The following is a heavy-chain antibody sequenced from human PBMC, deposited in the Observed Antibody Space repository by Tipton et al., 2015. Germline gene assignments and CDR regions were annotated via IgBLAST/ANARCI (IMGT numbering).Heavy chain of an antibody. CDR1: GGTFRTYA. D-gene: IGHD3-22*01. CDR2: IIPMLGKV. Sequence: QSGAEVKKPGSSMKISCKASGGTFRTYAINWVRQAPGQGLEWMGGIIPMLGKVNYAPQFQGRVTITADESASTAYMELSSLRSEDTAVYYCARDFPTYYDITGYVDWGQGTLVTVSS. V-gene: IGHV1-69*01. CDR3: ARDFPTYYDITGYVD. J-gene: IGHJ4*02.